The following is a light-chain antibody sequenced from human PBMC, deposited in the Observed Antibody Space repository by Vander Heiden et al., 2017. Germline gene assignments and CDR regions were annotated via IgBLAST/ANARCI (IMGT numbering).Light chain of an antibody. CDR2: EVS. V-gene: IGLV2-8*01. Sequence: QSALTQPPSASGSPGQSVTISCTGTSSDVGGYNYVSWYQQPPGKAPKLRIYEVSKRPSGVPDRFSGSKSGNTASLTVSGLQAEDEADYYCSSYAGSNNSWVFGGGTKLTVL. J-gene: IGLJ2*01. CDR3: SSYAGSNNSWV. CDR1: SSDVGGYNY.